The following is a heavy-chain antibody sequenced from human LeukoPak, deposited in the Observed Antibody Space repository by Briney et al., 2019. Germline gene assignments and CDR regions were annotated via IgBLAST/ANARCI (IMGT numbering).Heavy chain of an antibody. CDR3: ARGGSFVEY. CDR2: ISSGGSTV. V-gene: IGHV3-48*03. Sequence: GGSLRLSCAASGFTFSNYEMHWVRRAPGKGLEWVSYISSGGSTVYYADSVKGRFTVSRDNAKNSLYQQMSGLRAEDTAVYYCARGGSFVEYWGQGTLVSVSS. CDR1: GFTFSNYE. D-gene: IGHD3-10*01. J-gene: IGHJ4*02.